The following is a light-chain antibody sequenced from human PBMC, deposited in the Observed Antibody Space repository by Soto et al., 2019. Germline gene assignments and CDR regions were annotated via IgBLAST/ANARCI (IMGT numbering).Light chain of an antibody. CDR1: QSVSSNY. J-gene: IGKJ2*01. CDR3: HQYGGSPPFT. CDR2: GAS. Sequence: EIVLTQSPGTLSLSPGERATLSCRASQSVSSNYLAWYQQKPGQAPRLLIYGASNRASGIPVRFSGGASGTGFTLTINRLEPEDFAVYFCHQYGGSPPFTFGQGTKVEIK. V-gene: IGKV3-20*01.